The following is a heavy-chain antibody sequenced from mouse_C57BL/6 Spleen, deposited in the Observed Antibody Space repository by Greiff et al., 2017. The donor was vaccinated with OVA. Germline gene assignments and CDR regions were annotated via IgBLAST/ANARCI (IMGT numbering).Heavy chain of an antibody. Sequence: VQLQQPGAELVKPGASVKLSCKASGYTFTSYWMQWVKQRPGQGLEWIGEIDPSDSYTNYNQKFKGKATLTVDTSSSTAYMQLSSLTSEDSAVYYCARKGWLLHFDYWGQGTTLTVSS. CDR2: IDPSDSYT. V-gene: IGHV1-50*01. CDR3: ARKGWLLHFDY. J-gene: IGHJ2*01. D-gene: IGHD2-3*01. CDR1: GYTFTSYW.